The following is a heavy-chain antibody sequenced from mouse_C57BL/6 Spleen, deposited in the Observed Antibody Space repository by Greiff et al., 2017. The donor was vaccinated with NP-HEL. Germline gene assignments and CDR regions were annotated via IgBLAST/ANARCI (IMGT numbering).Heavy chain of an antibody. CDR1: GFTFTDYY. D-gene: IGHD4-1*01. CDR2: IRNKANGYTT. CDR3: ARSLGVLDY. Sequence: EVKLVESGGGLVQPGGSLSLSCAASGFTFTDYYMSWVRQPPGKALEWLGFIRNKANGYTTEYSASVKGRFTISRDNSQSILYLQMNALRAEDSATYYCARSLGVLDYWGQGTTLTVSS. V-gene: IGHV7-3*01. J-gene: IGHJ2*01.